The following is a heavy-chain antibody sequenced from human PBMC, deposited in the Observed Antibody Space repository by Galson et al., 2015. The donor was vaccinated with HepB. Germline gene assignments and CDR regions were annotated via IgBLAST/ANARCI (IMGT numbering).Heavy chain of an antibody. Sequence: SVKVSCKASGYTFTSYYMHWVRQAPGQGLEWMGIINPSGGSTSYAQKFQGRVTMTRDTSTSTVYMELSSLRSEDTAVYYCAKVPHYYDSSGYRNFDYWGQGTLVTVSS. V-gene: IGHV1-46*01. CDR2: INPSGGST. D-gene: IGHD3-22*01. CDR1: GYTFTSYY. J-gene: IGHJ4*02. CDR3: AKVPHYYDSSGYRNFDY.